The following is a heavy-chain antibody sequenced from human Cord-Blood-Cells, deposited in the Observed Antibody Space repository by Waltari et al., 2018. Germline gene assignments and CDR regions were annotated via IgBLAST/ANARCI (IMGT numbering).Heavy chain of an antibody. D-gene: IGHD4-17*01. V-gene: IGHV4-34*01. CDR3: ARGEKMTTVTTSYNWFDP. CDR1: GGSFSGYY. CDR2: INHSGST. J-gene: IGHJ5*02. Sequence: QVQLQQWGAGLLKPSETLSLTCAVYGGSFSGYYWSWIRQPPGQGLEWIGEINHSGSTNYNPSLKSRVTISVDTSKNQFSLKLSSVTAADTAVYYCARGEKMTTVTTSYNWFDPWGQGTLVTVSS.